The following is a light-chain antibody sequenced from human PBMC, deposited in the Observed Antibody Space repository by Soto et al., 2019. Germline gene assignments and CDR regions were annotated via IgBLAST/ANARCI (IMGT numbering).Light chain of an antibody. CDR1: QSISSW. CDR3: QQLNSHPLT. J-gene: IGKJ4*01. CDR2: DAS. V-gene: IGKV1-5*01. Sequence: QVKNSAAAVSSNIGDRVTITCRASQSISSWLAWYLQKPGKAPKLLIYDASSLESGVPSRFSGSGSGTDFTLTISSLQPEDFAPYYSQQLNSHPLTFGGGTMPDIK.